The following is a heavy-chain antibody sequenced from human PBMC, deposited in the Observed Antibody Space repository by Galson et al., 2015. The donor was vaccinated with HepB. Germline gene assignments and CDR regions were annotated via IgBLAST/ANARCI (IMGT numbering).Heavy chain of an antibody. D-gene: IGHD6-13*01. CDR3: ARGLGGGGEWAAAGNGVATDLYENWFDP. V-gene: IGHV1-18*01. CDR2: ISAYNGNT. J-gene: IGHJ5*02. Sequence: SVKVSCKASGYTFTSYGISWVRQAPGQGLEWMGWISAYNGNTNYAQKLQGRVTMTTDTSTSTAYMELRSLRSDDTAVYYCARGLGGGGEWAAAGNGVATDLYENWFDPWGQGTLVTVSS. CDR1: GYTFTSYG.